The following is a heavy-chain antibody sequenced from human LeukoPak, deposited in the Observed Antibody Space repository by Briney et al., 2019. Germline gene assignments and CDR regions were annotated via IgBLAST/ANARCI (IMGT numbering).Heavy chain of an antibody. Sequence: GGSLRLSCAASGFTFSSYSMNWVRQAPGKGLEWVSSISSSSSYIYYADSVKGRFTISRDNAKNSLYLQMNSLRAEDTAVYYCAKDHLYCSGGSCYGDYWGQGTLVTVST. V-gene: IGHV3-21*04. CDR2: ISSSSSYI. D-gene: IGHD2-15*01. CDR1: GFTFSSYS. CDR3: AKDHLYCSGGSCYGDY. J-gene: IGHJ4*02.